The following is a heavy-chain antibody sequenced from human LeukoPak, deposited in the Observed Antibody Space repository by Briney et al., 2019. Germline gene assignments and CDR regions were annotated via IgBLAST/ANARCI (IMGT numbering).Heavy chain of an antibody. CDR1: GYTFTSYD. D-gene: IGHD2-15*01. J-gene: IGHJ5*02. V-gene: IGHV1-2*02. CDR3: ARARGRYCSGGSCFWFDP. Sequence: ASVKVSCKASGYTFTSYDINWVRQATGQGLEWMGWINPNSGGTNYAQKFQGRVTMTRDTSISTAYMELSRLRSDDTAVYYCARARGRYCSGGSCFWFDPWGQGTLVTVSS. CDR2: INPNSGGT.